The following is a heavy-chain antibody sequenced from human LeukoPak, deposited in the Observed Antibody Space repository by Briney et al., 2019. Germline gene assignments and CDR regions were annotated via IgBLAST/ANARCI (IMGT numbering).Heavy chain of an antibody. V-gene: IGHV4-34*01. Sequence: PSETLSLTCAVYGGSFSGYYWSWIRQPPGKGLEWIGEINHSGSTNYNPSLKSRVTISVDTSKNQFSLKLSSVTAADTAVYYCARGRRSSWSPFDYWGQGTLVTVSS. CDR3: ARGRRSSWSPFDY. CDR2: INHSGST. J-gene: IGHJ4*02. CDR1: GGSFSGYY. D-gene: IGHD6-13*01.